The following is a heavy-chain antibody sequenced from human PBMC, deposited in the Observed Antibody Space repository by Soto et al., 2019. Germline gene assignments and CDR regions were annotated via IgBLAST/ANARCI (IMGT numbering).Heavy chain of an antibody. D-gene: IGHD2-15*01. Sequence: LRHSCAGSGFTFGDSYKSWIRQAPGKGLEWLSYISPGSRYPAYADSVKGRFTISRDNAKRSLYLQMMSLTAEDTAIYYCVRGGGGGLFDPWGQGTMVTVSS. J-gene: IGHJ5*02. CDR2: ISPGSRYP. CDR1: GFTFGDSY. CDR3: VRGGGGGLFDP. V-gene: IGHV3-11*06.